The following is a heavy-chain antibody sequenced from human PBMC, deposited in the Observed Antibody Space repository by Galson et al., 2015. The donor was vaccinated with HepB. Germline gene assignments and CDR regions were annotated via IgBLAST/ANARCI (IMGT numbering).Heavy chain of an antibody. Sequence: SLRLSCAASGFSFSNYWMTWVRKAPGKGLEWVASIRHDGGDTYYVDSVEGRFTVSRDNAKSSLYLQMNSLRAEDTAIYYCARGSGEEYFDYWGQGTLVTVSS. CDR3: ARGSGEEYFDY. J-gene: IGHJ4*02. CDR1: GFSFSNYW. CDR2: IRHDGGDT. V-gene: IGHV3-7*03. D-gene: IGHD3-10*01.